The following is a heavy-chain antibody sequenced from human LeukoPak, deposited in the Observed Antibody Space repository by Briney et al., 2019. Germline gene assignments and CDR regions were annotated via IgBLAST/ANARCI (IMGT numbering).Heavy chain of an antibody. CDR1: GGSISSYY. J-gene: IGHJ5*02. D-gene: IGHD3-22*01. Sequence: SETLSLTCTVSGGSISSYYWSWIRQPPGKGLEWIGYVYYSGSTNYNPSLKRRVTISVDTYRTQFSLKLSSVTAADTAVYYCASRPHGTYYYDSSGNGIPTTHQNWFDPWGQGTLVTVSS. CDR3: ASRPHGTYYYDSSGNGIPTTHQNWFDP. V-gene: IGHV4-59*12. CDR2: VYYSGST.